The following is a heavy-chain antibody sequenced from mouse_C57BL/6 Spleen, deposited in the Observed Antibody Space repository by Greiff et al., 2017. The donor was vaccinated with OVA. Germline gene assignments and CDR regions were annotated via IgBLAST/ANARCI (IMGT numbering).Heavy chain of an antibody. CDR3: AREATVEDAMDY. Sequence: VQLQQSGAELVKPGASVKLSCKASGYTFTSYWMHWVKQRPGQGLEWIGMIHPNSGSTNYNEKFKSKATLTVDKSSSTAYMQLSSLTSEDSAVYYCAREATVEDAMDYWGQGTSVTVSS. J-gene: IGHJ4*01. CDR2: IHPNSGST. CDR1: GYTFTSYW. V-gene: IGHV1-64*01. D-gene: IGHD1-1*01.